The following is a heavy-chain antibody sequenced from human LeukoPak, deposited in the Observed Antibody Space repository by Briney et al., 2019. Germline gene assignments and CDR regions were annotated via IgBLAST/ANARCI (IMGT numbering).Heavy chain of an antibody. Sequence: GGSLRLSCAASGFTFSSYLMSWVRQAPGKGREWVAIMKQDGSEKYYVDSVKGRFTISRDNAKNSLYLQMNSLRAEDTAVYYCARVTWTTAFDIWGQGTMVTVSS. D-gene: IGHD3-16*01. CDR3: ARVTWTTAFDI. CDR2: MKQDGSEK. J-gene: IGHJ3*02. V-gene: IGHV3-7*04. CDR1: GFTFSSYL.